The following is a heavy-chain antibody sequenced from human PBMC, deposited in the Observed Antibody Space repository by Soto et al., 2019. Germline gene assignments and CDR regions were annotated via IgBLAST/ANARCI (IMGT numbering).Heavy chain of an antibody. CDR3: ARLTSSSWYFDS. CDR2: IDPSDSYT. CDR1: GYSFASYW. D-gene: IGHD6-13*01. Sequence: GESLKISCKGSGYSFASYWITWVRQMPGKGLEWMGRIDPSDSYTNYSPSFQGHVSISADKSISTAYLQWSSLRASDTAMYYCARLTSSSWYFDSWGQGIRVTVSS. V-gene: IGHV5-10-1*01. J-gene: IGHJ4*02.